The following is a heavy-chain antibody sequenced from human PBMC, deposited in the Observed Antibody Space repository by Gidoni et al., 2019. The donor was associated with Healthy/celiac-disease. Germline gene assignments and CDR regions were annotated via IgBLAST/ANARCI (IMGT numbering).Heavy chain of an antibody. CDR3: TREKLWFREDPFDY. Sequence: EVQLVESGGGLVQPGRSLRLACTASGFTFGYYAMSWVRQAPGKGLEWVGFIRSNAYGVTTEYAASVKGRLTISRDDSKSIAYLQMNSLKTEDTAVYYCTREKLWFREDPFDYWGQGTLVTVSS. J-gene: IGHJ4*02. CDR1: GFTFGYYA. CDR2: IRSNAYGVTT. D-gene: IGHD3-10*01. V-gene: IGHV3-49*04.